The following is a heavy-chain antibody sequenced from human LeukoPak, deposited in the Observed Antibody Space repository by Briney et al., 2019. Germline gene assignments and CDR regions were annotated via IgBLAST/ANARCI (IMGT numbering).Heavy chain of an antibody. CDR3: ARDVTGTPLAFDI. J-gene: IGHJ3*02. V-gene: IGHV1-69*13. CDR1: GGTFSRSA. D-gene: IGHD2-21*02. Sequence: ASVEVSCKASGGTFSRSAISWVRQAPGQGLEWMGRIIPMFNTINYAQKLQGRVTITSDESTSTVYMELSSLRSDDTAIYYCARDVTGTPLAFDICGQGTMLTVSS. CDR2: IIPMFNTI.